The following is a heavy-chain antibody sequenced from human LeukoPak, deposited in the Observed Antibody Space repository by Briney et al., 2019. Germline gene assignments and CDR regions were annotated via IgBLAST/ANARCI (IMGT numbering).Heavy chain of an antibody. Sequence: GGSLRLSCAASGFTFSGSAMHWVRQASGKGLEWVGRIRSKANSYATAYAASVKGRFTISRDDSKNTAYLQMNSLKTEDTAVYYCTSKLERLGDYYYYYYMDVWGKGTTVTVSS. CDR3: TSKLERLGDYYYYYYMDV. CDR1: GFTFSGSA. D-gene: IGHD1-1*01. V-gene: IGHV3-73*01. CDR2: IRSKANSYAT. J-gene: IGHJ6*03.